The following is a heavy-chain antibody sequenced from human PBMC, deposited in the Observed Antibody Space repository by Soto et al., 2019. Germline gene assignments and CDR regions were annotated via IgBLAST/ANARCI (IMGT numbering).Heavy chain of an antibody. CDR3: ASLAVVVAATLRWGMDV. D-gene: IGHD2-15*01. V-gene: IGHV3-30-3*01. CDR2: ISYDGSNK. CDR1: GFTFSSYA. J-gene: IGHJ6*02. Sequence: QVQLVESGGGVVQPGRSLRLSCAASGFTFSSYAMHWVRQAPGKGLEWVAVISYDGSNKYYADSVKGRFTISRDNSKNTLYLQMNSLRADDTAVYYGASLAVVVAATLRWGMDVWGQGTTVTVSS.